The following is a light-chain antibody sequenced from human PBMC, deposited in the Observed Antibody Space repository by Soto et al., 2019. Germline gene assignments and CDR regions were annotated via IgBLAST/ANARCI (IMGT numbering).Light chain of an antibody. J-gene: IGLJ1*01. V-gene: IGLV2-14*01. CDR1: SSDVGGYNY. Sequence: QSVLTQPASVSGSPGQSITISCTGTSSDVGGYNYVSWYQLHPGKAPKLIIYEVSHRPSGASNHFSGYKSGNTASLTISGLQAEDEDDYYGSSYTSTSTPCGFGTGTKLTVL. CDR2: EVS. CDR3: SSYTSTSTPCG.